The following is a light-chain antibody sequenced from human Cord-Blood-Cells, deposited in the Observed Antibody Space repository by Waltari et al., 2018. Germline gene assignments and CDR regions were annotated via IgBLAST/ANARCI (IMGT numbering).Light chain of an antibody. J-gene: IGLJ2*01. Sequence: QSALTQPASVSGSPGQSITISCTGTSSDVGGYNYVSWYQQHPSKAPKHMIYDVSNRPSGVSNRFSGSKSGNTASLTISGLQAEDEADYYCSSYTSSSTVFGGGTKLTVL. CDR1: SSDVGGYNY. CDR2: DVS. V-gene: IGLV2-14*01. CDR3: SSYTSSSTV.